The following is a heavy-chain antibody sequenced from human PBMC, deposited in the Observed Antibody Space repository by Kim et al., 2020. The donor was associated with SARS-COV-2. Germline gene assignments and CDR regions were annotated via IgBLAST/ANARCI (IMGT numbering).Heavy chain of an antibody. J-gene: IGHJ5*02. CDR1: GGSISSYY. CDR2: IYTSGST. Sequence: SETLSLTCTVSGGSISSYYWSWIRQPAGKGLEWIGRIYTSGSTNYNPSLKSRVTMSVDTSKNQFSLKLSSVTAADTAVYYCARGYCSSTSCFGNWFDPWGQGTLVTVSS. D-gene: IGHD2-2*01. V-gene: IGHV4-4*07. CDR3: ARGYCSSTSCFGNWFDP.